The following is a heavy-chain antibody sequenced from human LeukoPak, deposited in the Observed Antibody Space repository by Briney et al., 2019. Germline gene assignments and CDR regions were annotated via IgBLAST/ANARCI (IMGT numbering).Heavy chain of an antibody. CDR3: ATDYGDYEPTDY. J-gene: IGHJ4*02. D-gene: IGHD4-17*01. V-gene: IGHV3-30*04. Sequence: GRSLRLSCTASGVSLSNYAMHWVRRPPGRGLEWVAVISFDGTNKYYGDSVEGRFSVSRDNSKNTLYLQMNSLRPDDTAMYYCATDYGDYEPTDYWGQGTLVTVSS. CDR2: ISFDGTNK. CDR1: GVSLSNYA.